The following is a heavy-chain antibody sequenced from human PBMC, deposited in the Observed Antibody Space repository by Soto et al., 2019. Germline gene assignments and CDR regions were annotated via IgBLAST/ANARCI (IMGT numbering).Heavy chain of an antibody. V-gene: IGHV4-39*01. CDR1: GDSVSSSDYY. Sequence: SETLSLTCAVSGDSVSSSDYYWGWIRQPPGKGLEWIGSIYYSGSTYYNPSLQSRVAISVDTSKNQFSLKLKSVTAADTAIYYCARRTVNIRTFYSGLKTHCFDYWGQGAPVTVSS. CDR3: ARRTVNIRTFYSGLKTHCFDY. J-gene: IGHJ4*02. D-gene: IGHD6-19*01. CDR2: IYYSGST.